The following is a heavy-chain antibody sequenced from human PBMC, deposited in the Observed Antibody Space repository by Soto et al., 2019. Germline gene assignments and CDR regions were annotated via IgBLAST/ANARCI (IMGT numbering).Heavy chain of an antibody. D-gene: IGHD4-4*01. CDR3: ARDGGVYDCSLFDY. J-gene: IGHJ4*02. Sequence: QVQLVQSGAEVKKPGSSVKVSCKASGGTFSSYAISWVRQAPGQGLEWMGGIIPIFGTANYAQKFQGRVTITADESTSTAVRERSSLRSEDTAVYYCARDGGVYDCSLFDYWGQGTLVTVSS. V-gene: IGHV1-69*12. CDR1: GGTFSSYA. CDR2: IIPIFGTA.